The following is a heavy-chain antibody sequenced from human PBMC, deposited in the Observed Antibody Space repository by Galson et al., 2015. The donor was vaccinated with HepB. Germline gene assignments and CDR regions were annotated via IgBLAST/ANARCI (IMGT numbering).Heavy chain of an antibody. CDR1: GYTFTSYG. CDR3: ARDQDSDYDNWFDP. V-gene: IGHV1-18*01. D-gene: IGHD4-17*01. CDR2: ISAYNGNT. J-gene: IGHJ5*02. Sequence: SVKVSCKASGYTFTSYGISWVRQAPGQGLEWMGWISAYNGNTNYAQKLQGRVTMTTDTSTSTAYMELRSLRSDDTAVYYCARDQDSDYDNWFDPWGQGTLVTVSS.